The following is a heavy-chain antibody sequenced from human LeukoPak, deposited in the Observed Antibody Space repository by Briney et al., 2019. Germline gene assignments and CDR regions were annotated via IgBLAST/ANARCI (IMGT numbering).Heavy chain of an antibody. CDR1: GFTFTSYW. V-gene: IGHV3-7*01. CDR3: ARDLGYGALDP. D-gene: IGHD4-17*01. J-gene: IGHJ5*02. CDR2: INPDGSQT. Sequence: GGSLRLSCAASGFTFTSYWMNWVRQAPGKGLEWVALINPDGSQTNYVDSVKGRFAISRDNAENSLYLQMNSLRAEDTAVYYCARDLGYGALDPWGQGTLVTVSS.